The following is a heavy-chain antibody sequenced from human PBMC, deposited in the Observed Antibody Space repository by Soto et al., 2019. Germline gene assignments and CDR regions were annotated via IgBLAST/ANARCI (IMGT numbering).Heavy chain of an antibody. CDR2: ISGSGGST. Sequence: GGSLRLSCAASGFTFSSYAMSWVRQAPGKGLEWVSAISGSGGSTYYADSVKGRFTISRDNAKNSLYLQMNSLRAEDTAVYYCARDRGAVTGQYFDYWGQGALVTVSS. CDR1: GFTFSSYA. V-gene: IGHV3-23*01. D-gene: IGHD6-19*01. CDR3: ARDRGAVTGQYFDY. J-gene: IGHJ4*02.